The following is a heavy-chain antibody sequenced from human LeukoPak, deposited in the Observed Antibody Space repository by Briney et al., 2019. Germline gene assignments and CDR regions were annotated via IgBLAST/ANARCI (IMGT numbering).Heavy chain of an antibody. J-gene: IGHJ4*02. D-gene: IGHD6-19*01. CDR3: ERNQMAVPGYYFDY. Sequence: PGGSLRLSYAASGFTFSVATMHWVRQAPGKGLEWVALISSDGSDKYYADSVKGRFTISRDNSKSTLSLQMNSLSAEDTAVYYCERNQMAVPGYYFDYWGQGTLVTVSS. CDR2: ISSDGSDK. CDR1: GFTFSVAT. V-gene: IGHV3-30-3*01.